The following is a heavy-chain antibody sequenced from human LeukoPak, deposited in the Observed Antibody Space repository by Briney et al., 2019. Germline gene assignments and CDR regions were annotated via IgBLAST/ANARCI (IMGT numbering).Heavy chain of an antibody. CDR1: GFPFSNYW. Sequence: GGSLRLSCAASGFPFSNYWMHWVRQAPGKGPEWVARVYKDGSITNYADSVKGRFTISRDNAKNTVYLQMNSLRVEDTAVYYCATSLWSGYKYFDYWGQGTLVTVSS. CDR2: VYKDGSIT. J-gene: IGHJ4*02. CDR3: ATSLWSGYKYFDY. D-gene: IGHD3-3*01. V-gene: IGHV3-74*01.